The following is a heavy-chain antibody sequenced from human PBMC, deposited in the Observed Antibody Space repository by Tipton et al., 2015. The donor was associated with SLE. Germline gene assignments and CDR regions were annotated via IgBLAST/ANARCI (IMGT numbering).Heavy chain of an antibody. CDR1: GYTFTSYD. Sequence: QSGAEVKKPGASVKVSCKASGYTFTSYDINWVRQATGQGLEWMGWMNPNSGNTGYAQKFQGRVSMTRNTSLSTAYMELNSLRAEDTAVYYCAKGGFTMIVRGCYFDYWGQGTLVTVSS. CDR2: MNPNSGNT. V-gene: IGHV1-8*01. CDR3: AKGGFTMIVRGCYFDY. J-gene: IGHJ4*02. D-gene: IGHD3-22*01.